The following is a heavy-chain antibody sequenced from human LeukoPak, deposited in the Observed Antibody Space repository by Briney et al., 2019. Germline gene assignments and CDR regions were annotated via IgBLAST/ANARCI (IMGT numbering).Heavy chain of an antibody. D-gene: IGHD6-13*01. V-gene: IGHV1-2*02. J-gene: IGHJ4*02. Sequence: ASMKVSCKASGYTFTGYYMHWVRQAPGQGLEWMGWINPNSGGTNYAQRFQGRVTMTRDTSISTAYMELSRLRSDDTAVYYCASREPRIAAAYDYWGQGTLVTVSS. CDR3: ASREPRIAAAYDY. CDR1: GYTFTGYY. CDR2: INPNSGGT.